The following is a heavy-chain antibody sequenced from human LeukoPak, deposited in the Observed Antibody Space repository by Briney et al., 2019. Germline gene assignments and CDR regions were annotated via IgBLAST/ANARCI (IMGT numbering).Heavy chain of an antibody. Sequence: GGSLRLSCAASGFTFRSFAMSWVRQAPGKGLKWVATINDNGAGTYYADSVNGRFTVSRDNSYNTASLQMNSLRDEDTGVYYCAKGLRTGVGPYRGYHYYMDVWGRGATVTVPS. J-gene: IGHJ6*03. CDR1: GFTFRSFA. V-gene: IGHV3-23*01. CDR3: AKGLRTGVGPYRGYHYYMDV. CDR2: INDNGAGT. D-gene: IGHD3-16*01.